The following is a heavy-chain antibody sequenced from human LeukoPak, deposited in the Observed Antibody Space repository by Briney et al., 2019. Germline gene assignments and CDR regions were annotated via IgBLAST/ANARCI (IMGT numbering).Heavy chain of an antibody. CDR3: ARLDDSSGYYPYYFDY. J-gene: IGHJ4*02. V-gene: IGHV5-51*01. D-gene: IGHD3-22*01. Sequence: GESLKISCKGSGYSFTSYWIGWVRQMPGKGLKWMGIIYPGDSDTRYSPSFQGQVTISADESISTAYLQWSSLKASDTAMYYCARLDDSSGYYPYYFDYWGQGTLVTVSS. CDR1: GYSFTSYW. CDR2: IYPGDSDT.